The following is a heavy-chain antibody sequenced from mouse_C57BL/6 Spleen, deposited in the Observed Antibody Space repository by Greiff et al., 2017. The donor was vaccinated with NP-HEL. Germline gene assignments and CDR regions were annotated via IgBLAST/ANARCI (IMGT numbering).Heavy chain of an antibody. CDR2: INSDGSST. CDR1: GFTFSDYY. D-gene: IGHD5-5*01. Sequence: EVMLVESEGGLVQPGSSMKLSCTASGFTFSDYYMAWVRQVPEKGLEWVANINSDGSSTYYLDSLKSRFIISRDNAKNILYLQMSSLKSEDTATYYCARALPLPNYYAMDYWGQGTSVTVSA. J-gene: IGHJ4*01. CDR3: ARALPLPNYYAMDY. V-gene: IGHV5-16*01.